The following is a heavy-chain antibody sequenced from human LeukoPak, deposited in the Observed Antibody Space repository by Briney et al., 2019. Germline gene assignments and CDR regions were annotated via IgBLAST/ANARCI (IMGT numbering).Heavy chain of an antibody. J-gene: IGHJ4*02. V-gene: IGHV3-21*01. CDR3: ARDRHHRFGELFP. D-gene: IGHD3-10*01. Sequence: PGGSLRLSCAASGFTFSSYSMNWVRQAPGKGPEWVSSISSSSSYIYHADSVKGRFTISRDNAKNSLYLQMNSLRAEDTAVYYCARDRHHRFGELFPWGQGTRVTVSS. CDR2: ISSSSSYI. CDR1: GFTFSSYS.